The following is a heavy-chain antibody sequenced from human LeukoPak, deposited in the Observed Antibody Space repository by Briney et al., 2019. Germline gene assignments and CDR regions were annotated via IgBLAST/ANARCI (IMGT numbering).Heavy chain of an antibody. Sequence: KAGGSLRLSCAASGFTFSNYYMSWIRQAPGKGLEWVSYISGSSGSTNYADSVMGRFTISRDNGKNSLYLQMNSLRAEDTAVYYCSRTGYFDIWGQGTMVTVSS. V-gene: IGHV3-11*06. J-gene: IGHJ3*02. CDR1: GFTFSNYY. CDR2: ISGSSGST. D-gene: IGHD2-15*01. CDR3: SRTGYFDI.